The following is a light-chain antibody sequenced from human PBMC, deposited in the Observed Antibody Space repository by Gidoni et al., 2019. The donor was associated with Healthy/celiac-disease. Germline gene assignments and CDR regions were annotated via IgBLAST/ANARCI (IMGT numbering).Light chain of an antibody. J-gene: IGLJ3*02. CDR3: GAWDSSLSAEV. Sequence: QSVLTQPPSASAALGQKVTISCSGSSSNIGNTYVSWYQQLPGTAPKLLIYENNKRPSGIPYRFSGSKSGTSATLGIPALQTGDEADYYCGAWDSSLSAEVFGGGTKLTVL. CDR1: SSNIGNTY. V-gene: IGLV1-51*02. CDR2: ENN.